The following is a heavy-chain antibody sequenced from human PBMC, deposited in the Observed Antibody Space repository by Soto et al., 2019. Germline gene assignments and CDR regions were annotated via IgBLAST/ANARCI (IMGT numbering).Heavy chain of an antibody. Sequence: EVQLVESGGGLVQSGGSLRLSCAASGFTFSSYGMHWVRQAPGKGLEYVSAITYNGGSTNYADAVKARCTISRDNSKNTLHLQMSSMRAEDTAVYYCAVVAGSYYLDCWGQGTLVTVSS. CDR3: AVVAGSYYLDC. CDR2: ITYNGGST. D-gene: IGHD6-19*01. V-gene: IGHV3-64D*08. J-gene: IGHJ4*02. CDR1: GFTFSSYG.